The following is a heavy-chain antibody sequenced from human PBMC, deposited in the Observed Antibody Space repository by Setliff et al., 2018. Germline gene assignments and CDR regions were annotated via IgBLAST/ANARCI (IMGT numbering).Heavy chain of an antibody. J-gene: IGHJ4*02. D-gene: IGHD2-8*01. CDR1: GYTFDDYG. V-gene: IGHV1-18*01. CDR2: ISPHTGNT. Sequence: GASVKVSCKTSGYTFDDYGIAWVRQAPGQGLEWMGWISPHTGNTYYTPKLHGRVTLTTDTSARTAYMELRSLSSDDTAVYYCSRLVRFCTRTACQRLSGDEFWGQGTLVTVSS. CDR3: SRLVRFCTRTACQRLSGDEF.